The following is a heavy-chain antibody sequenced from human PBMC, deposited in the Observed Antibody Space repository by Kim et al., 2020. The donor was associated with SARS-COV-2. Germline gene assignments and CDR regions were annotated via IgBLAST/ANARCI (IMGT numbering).Heavy chain of an antibody. J-gene: IGHJ6*02. CDR1: GFTFSSYG. V-gene: IGHV3-33*01. CDR3: ARVKWERQGYYYYGMDV. Sequence: GGSLRLSCAASGFTFSSYGMHWVRQAPGKGLEWVAVIWYDGSNKYYADSVKGRFTISRDNSKNTLYLQMNSLRAEDTAVYYCARVKWERQGYYYYGMDVWGQGTTVTVSS. D-gene: IGHD1-26*01. CDR2: IWYDGSNK.